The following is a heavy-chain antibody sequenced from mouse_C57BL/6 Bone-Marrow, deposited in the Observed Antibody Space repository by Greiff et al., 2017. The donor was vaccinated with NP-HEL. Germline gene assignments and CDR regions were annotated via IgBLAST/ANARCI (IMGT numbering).Heavy chain of an antibody. V-gene: IGHV14-4*01. D-gene: IGHD2-3*01. CDR2: IDPENGDT. Sequence: VQLQQSGAELVRPGASVKLSCTASGFNIKDAYMHWVKQRPEQGLEWIGWIDPENGDTEYASKFQGKATITADTSSNTAYLQLSRLTSEDAAVYYCTLYDGYFDYWGQGTTLTVSS. CDR1: GFNIKDAY. CDR3: TLYDGYFDY. J-gene: IGHJ2*01.